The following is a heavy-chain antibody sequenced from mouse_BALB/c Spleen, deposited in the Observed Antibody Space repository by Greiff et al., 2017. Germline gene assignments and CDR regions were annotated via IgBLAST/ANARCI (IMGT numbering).Heavy chain of an antibody. J-gene: IGHJ2*01. CDR2: IGSGSSTI. D-gene: IGHD4-1*01. V-gene: IGHV5-17*02. CDR3: ARWGGLGRYFDY. CDR1: GFTFSSFG. Sequence: EVQRVESGGGLVQPGGSRKLSCAASGFTFSSFGMHWVRQAPEKGLEWVAYIGSGSSTIYYADTVKGRFTNSRDNPKNTLFLQMTSLRSEDTAMYYCARWGGLGRYFDYWGQGTTLTVSS.